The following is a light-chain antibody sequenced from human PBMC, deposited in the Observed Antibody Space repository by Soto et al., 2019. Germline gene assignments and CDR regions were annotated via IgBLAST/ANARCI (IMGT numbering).Light chain of an antibody. Sequence: DIVMTQSPDSLAVSLGARATINCKSSQSVLYSSNNKNYLAWYQQKPGKAPDLLIYSASTLQSGVPSRFSGSGSETEFSLTIRALQPEDFATYYCQQLSRYPLTFGGGTKVDIK. CDR3: QQLSRYPLT. J-gene: IGKJ4*01. CDR2: SAS. CDR1: QSVLYSSNNKNY. V-gene: IGKV4-1*01.